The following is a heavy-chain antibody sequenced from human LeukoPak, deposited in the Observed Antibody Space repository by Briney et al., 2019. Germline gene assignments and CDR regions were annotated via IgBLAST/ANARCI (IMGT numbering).Heavy chain of an antibody. J-gene: IGHJ5*02. CDR1: GFTFSIYA. CDR2: ISGSGSST. V-gene: IGHV3-23*01. CDR3: AKRNTAMAGVAT. Sequence: GGSLRLSYAASGFTFSIYAMTWVRQAPGKGLEWVSAISGSGSSTYYADSVKGRFTISRDNSKNTLYLQMNSLRAEDTAVYYCAKRNTAMAGVATWGQGTLVTVSS. D-gene: IGHD5-18*01.